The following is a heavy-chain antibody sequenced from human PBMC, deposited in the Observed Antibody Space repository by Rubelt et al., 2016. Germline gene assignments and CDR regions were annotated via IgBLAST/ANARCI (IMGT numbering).Heavy chain of an antibody. D-gene: IGHD5-12*01. CDR2: IYSSGST. CDR3: ARDRTPSGYDSGMDV. J-gene: IGHJ6*02. V-gene: IGHV4-59*01. Sequence: GLEWIGYIYSSGSTKYNASLKSRVTISIDRSKNQFSLNLSSVTASDTAVYYCARDRTPSGYDSGMDVWGQGTTVTVSS.